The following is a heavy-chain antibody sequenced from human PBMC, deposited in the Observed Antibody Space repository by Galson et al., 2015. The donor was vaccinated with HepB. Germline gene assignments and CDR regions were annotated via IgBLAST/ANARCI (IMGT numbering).Heavy chain of an antibody. CDR1: GDSVSSNSAT. V-gene: IGHV6-1*01. CDR2: TYYRSKWNN. Sequence: CALSGDSVSSNSATWNWIRQSPSRGLEWLGRTYYRSKWNNDYAISLKSRITINPDTSKNQFSLQLNSVTPEDTAVYYCARNLFDIWGQGTMVTVSS. CDR3: ARNLFDI. J-gene: IGHJ3*02.